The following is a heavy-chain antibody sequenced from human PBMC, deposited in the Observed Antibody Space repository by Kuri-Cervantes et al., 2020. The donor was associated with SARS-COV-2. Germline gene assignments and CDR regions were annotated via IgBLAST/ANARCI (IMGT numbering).Heavy chain of an antibody. D-gene: IGHD3-3*01. Sequence: SETLSLTCLVSGASTASVYYYWSWILQHAGKGLEWFGDTLYSGSPYYNPSLKTRLSISVNTSKKQFSLNLGSVTVAYTAVYYCARAQRDFWSASVDYWGQGLLVTVSS. J-gene: IGHJ4*02. V-gene: IGHV4-30-4*01. CDR1: GASTASVYYY. CDR3: ARAQRDFWSASVDY. CDR2: TLYSGSP.